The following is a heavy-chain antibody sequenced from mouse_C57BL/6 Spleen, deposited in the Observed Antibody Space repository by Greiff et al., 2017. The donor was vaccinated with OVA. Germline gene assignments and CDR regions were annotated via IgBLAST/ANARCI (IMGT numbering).Heavy chain of an antibody. J-gene: IGHJ4*01. Sequence: QVQLQQPGAELVEPGASVKLSCKASGYTFTSYWMQWVKQRPGQGLEWIGEIDPSDSYTNYNQKFKGKATLTVDTSSSTAYMQLSSLTSEDSAVYYCARRDYYAMDYWGQGTSVTVSS. CDR2: IDPSDSYT. CDR1: GYTFTSYW. CDR3: ARRDYYAMDY. V-gene: IGHV1-50*01.